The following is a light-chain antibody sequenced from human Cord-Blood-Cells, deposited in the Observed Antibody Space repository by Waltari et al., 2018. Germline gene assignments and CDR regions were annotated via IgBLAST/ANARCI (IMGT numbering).Light chain of an antibody. J-gene: IGLJ3*02. V-gene: IGLV3-27*01. CDR1: VLAKKY. CDR2: KDS. Sequence: SYELTQPSSVSVSPGQTARITCSGDVLAKKYARWFQQKPGQAPVLVIYKDSERPSGIPERFSGSSSGTTVTLTISGAQVEDEADYDCYSAADNSWVFGGGTKLTVL. CDR3: YSAADNSWV.